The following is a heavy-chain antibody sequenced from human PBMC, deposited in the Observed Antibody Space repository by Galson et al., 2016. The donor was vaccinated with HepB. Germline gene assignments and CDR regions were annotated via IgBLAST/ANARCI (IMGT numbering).Heavy chain of an antibody. V-gene: IGHV3-23*01. D-gene: IGHD2-2*01. J-gene: IGHJ4*02. Sequence: SLRLSCAASGFTFSSYAMTWVRQAPGKGLQWVSAISATGGTTYYGESVKGRFTISRDNSKDTLYLQMHRLRVEDTAVYYCVSPSGYCSSLSCPFDYWGPGTLVSVSS. CDR2: ISATGGTT. CDR3: VSPSGYCSSLSCPFDY. CDR1: GFTFSSYA.